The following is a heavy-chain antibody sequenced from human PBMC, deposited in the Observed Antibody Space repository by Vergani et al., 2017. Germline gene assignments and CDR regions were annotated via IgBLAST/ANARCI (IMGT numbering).Heavy chain of an antibody. J-gene: IGHJ3*02. V-gene: IGHV3-9*01. D-gene: IGHD2-15*01. Sequence: EVQLVETGGGLIQPGGSLRLSCAASGFTVSSNYMSWVRQAPGKGLEWVSSISWNSDSIGYADSVKGRFTISRDNAKNSLYLQMNSLKTEDTALYYCAKVDILGAFDIWGQGTMVTVSS. CDR3: AKVDILGAFDI. CDR1: GFTVSSNY. CDR2: ISWNSDSI.